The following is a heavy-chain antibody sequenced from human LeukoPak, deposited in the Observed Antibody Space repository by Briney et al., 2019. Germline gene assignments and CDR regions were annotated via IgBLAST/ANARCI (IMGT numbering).Heavy chain of an antibody. CDR3: ATPYSYGYYFDY. CDR1: GFTFSNYD. CDR2: ISYDGSNK. J-gene: IGHJ4*02. D-gene: IGHD5-18*01. V-gene: IGHV3-30*03. Sequence: RGSLRLSCATSGFTFSNYDMHWVRQAPGKGLEWVAVISYDGSNKYFADSVKGRFTISRDNSENTLYLQMNSLRAEDTAVYYCATPYSYGYYFDYWGQGTLVTVSS.